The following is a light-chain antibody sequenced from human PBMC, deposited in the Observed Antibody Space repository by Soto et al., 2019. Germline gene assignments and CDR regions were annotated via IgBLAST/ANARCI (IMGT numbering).Light chain of an antibody. V-gene: IGKV3-15*01. J-gene: IGKJ4*01. CDR1: QSVSSN. Sequence: EIVMTQSPATLSVSPGERATLSCRASQSVSSNLAWYQQKPGQAPRLLIYGAFTSATGIPARFSGSGSGSDFTLTITTPHSHDFSILYCQQYNNCPPLTFGGDTKVDI. CDR3: QQYNNCPPLT. CDR2: GAF.